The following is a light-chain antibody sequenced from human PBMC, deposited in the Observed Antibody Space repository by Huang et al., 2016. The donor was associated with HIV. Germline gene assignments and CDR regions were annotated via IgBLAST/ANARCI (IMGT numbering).Light chain of an antibody. CDR1: QNVTDS. Sequence: EIVLTQSPATLSLSPGERATLSCRASQNVTDSLAWFRQKPGQAPSLLIYSAANRATVTPARFSGSGSGTDFTLTISSLDPEDFAIYYCQERIHWPRLTFGGGTKVEIK. V-gene: IGKV3-11*01. CDR2: SAA. J-gene: IGKJ4*01. CDR3: QERIHWPRLT.